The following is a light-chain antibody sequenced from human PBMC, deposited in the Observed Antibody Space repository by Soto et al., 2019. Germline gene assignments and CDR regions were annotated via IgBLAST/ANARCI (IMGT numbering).Light chain of an antibody. CDR2: TGS. Sequence: DIQMTQSPSSLFASVGDRITIACRASQSISIYLNWYPQKPGQAPKLLLYTGSSLQSGVPSRLSGSGSGTHFTLTISGLQPEDFAIYYCQQTYTGWSFGQGTKVDIK. J-gene: IGKJ1*01. CDR3: QQTYTGWS. CDR1: QSISIY. V-gene: IGKV1-39*01.